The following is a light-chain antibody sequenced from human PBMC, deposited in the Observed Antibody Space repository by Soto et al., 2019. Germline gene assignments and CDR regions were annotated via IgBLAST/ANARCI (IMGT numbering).Light chain of an antibody. J-gene: IGKJ1*01. V-gene: IGKV1-39*01. CDR3: QQSFSPLWT. CDR2: AAS. Sequence: DIQMTQSPSSLSASVGDRVAITCRASQSISNYLNWYQQKPGKAPKLLIYAASSMQSGVPSRFSGSGSETAFTLTISSLQPDDSATYYCQQSFSPLWTFGQGTKVEV. CDR1: QSISNY.